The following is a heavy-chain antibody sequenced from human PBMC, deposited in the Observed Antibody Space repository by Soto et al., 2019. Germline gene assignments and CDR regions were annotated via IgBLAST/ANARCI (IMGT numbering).Heavy chain of an antibody. J-gene: IGHJ4*02. CDR1: GGSIRGSF. CDR2: VYYTGST. Sequence: PSETLSLTCSVSGGSIRGSFWSWIRQSPGKGLEWLGYVYYTGSTNYSPSLRSRVSISVDTSKNEFSLRLSSVTAADTAVYFCARSVAVTGAHIDYWGQGTQVTVSS. CDR3: ARSVAVTGAHIDY. D-gene: IGHD2-8*02. V-gene: IGHV4-59*01.